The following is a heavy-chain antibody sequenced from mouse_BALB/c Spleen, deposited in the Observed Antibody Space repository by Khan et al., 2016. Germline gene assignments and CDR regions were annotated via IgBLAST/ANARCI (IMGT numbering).Heavy chain of an antibody. Sequence: QIQLVQSGPELKKPGETVRISCKASGYTFTTAGMQWVQKMPGKGLQWIGWINTHSGVPKSAEDFKGRFAFSLETSASTAFLQLRNLKNEDTATYFCARTIGNYGYFDYWGQGTTLTVSS. CDR3: ARTIGNYGYFDY. D-gene: IGHD2-1*01. V-gene: IGHV9-4*02. J-gene: IGHJ2*01. CDR1: GYTFTTAG. CDR2: INTHSGVP.